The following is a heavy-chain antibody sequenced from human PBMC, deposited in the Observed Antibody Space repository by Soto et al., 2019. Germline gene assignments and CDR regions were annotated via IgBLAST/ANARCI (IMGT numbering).Heavy chain of an antibody. CDR2: IWYDGSNK. V-gene: IGHV3-33*01. D-gene: IGHD6-19*01. Sequence: GGSLRLSCAASGFTFSSYGMHWVRQAPGKGLEWVAVIWYDGSNKYYADSVKGRFTISRDNSKNTLYLQMNSLRAEDTAVYYCARDLPMYIRRWPRRFDPRGQGTLVTVSS. CDR1: GFTFSSYG. CDR3: ARDLPMYIRRWPRRFDP. J-gene: IGHJ5*02.